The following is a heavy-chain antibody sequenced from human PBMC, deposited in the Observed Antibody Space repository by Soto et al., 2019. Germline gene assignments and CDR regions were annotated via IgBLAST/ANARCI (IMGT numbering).Heavy chain of an antibody. V-gene: IGHV3-30-3*01. CDR3: ARERGYSYGTDY. Sequence: QVQLVESGGGVVQPGRSLRLSCAASGFTFSSYAMHWVRQAPGKGLEWVAVISSDGSNKYYADSVKGRFTISRDNSKNTLYLQMNSLRDEDTAVYYCARERGYSYGTDYWGQGTLVTVSS. D-gene: IGHD5-18*01. CDR1: GFTFSSYA. J-gene: IGHJ4*02. CDR2: ISSDGSNK.